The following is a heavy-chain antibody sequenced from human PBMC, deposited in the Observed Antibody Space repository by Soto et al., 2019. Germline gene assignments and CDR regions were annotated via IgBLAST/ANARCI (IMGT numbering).Heavy chain of an antibody. CDR3: ARDRGPCMTAVPYY. CDR1: GFTFTTYT. J-gene: IGHJ4*02. D-gene: IGHD4-17*01. V-gene: IGHV3-30-3*01. CDR2: ISYDENNR. Sequence: QVQVVESGGGVVQPGGSLRLSCAASGFTFTTYTMYWVRQAPGKGLEWVTLISYDENNRYYADSVKGRFTISRDNSKNSLYLQMNSLRAEDTALYYCARDRGPCMTAVPYYWGQGTLVTVSS.